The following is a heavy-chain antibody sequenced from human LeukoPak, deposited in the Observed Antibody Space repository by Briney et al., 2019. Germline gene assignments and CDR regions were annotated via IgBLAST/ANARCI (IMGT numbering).Heavy chain of an antibody. CDR1: GFTFSTYS. V-gene: IGHV3-48*02. J-gene: IGHJ4*02. CDR3: ARRYGSGSYGVDY. Sequence: QPGGSLRLSCAASGFTFSTYSMNRVRQAPGKGLEWVSYISSSSSPIYYADSVMGRFTISRDNAKNSLYLQMNSLRDEDTAVYYCARRYGSGSYGVDYWGQGTLVTVSS. CDR2: ISSSSSPI. D-gene: IGHD3-10*01.